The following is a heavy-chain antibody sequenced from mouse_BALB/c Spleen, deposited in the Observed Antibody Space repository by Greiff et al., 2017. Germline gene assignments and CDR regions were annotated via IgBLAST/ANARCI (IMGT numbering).Heavy chain of an antibody. CDR3: ARDWDRAMDY. Sequence: QVPLQQSGAEPVRPGVSVKISCKGSCYTFTDYAMHWGKQSHEKSLEWIGVISTYYGDASYNQKFKGKATMTVNKSSSTAYMELARLTSEDSAIYYCARDWDRAMDYWGQGTSVTVSS. V-gene: IGHV1S137*01. J-gene: IGHJ4*01. CDR2: ISTYYGDA. D-gene: IGHD4-1*01. CDR1: CYTFTDYA.